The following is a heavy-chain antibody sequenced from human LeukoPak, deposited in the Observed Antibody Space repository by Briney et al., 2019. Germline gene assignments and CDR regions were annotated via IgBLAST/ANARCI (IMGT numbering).Heavy chain of an antibody. J-gene: IGHJ4*02. V-gene: IGHV1-46*01. CDR1: GYTFTSYY. CDR2: INPSGGST. CDR3: ARVGYCSSTSCPYYFDY. D-gene: IGHD2-2*01. Sequence: ASVKVSCKASGYTFTSYYMHWVRQAPGQGLEWMGIINPSGGSTSYAQKFQGRVTMTRDMSTSTVYMELSSLRSEDTAVYYCARVGYCSSTSCPYYFDYWGQGTLVTVSS.